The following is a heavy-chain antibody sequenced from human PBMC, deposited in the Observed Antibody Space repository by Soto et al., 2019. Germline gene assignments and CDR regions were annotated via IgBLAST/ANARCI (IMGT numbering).Heavy chain of an antibody. Sequence: PGGSLRLSCAASGFTFSSYWMSWVRQAPGKGLEWVANIKQDGSEKYYVDSVKGRFTISRDNAKNSLYLQMNSLRAEDTAVYYCARAEYYGSGSYLIYYYYGMDVWGQGTTVTVSS. V-gene: IGHV3-7*01. CDR1: GFTFSSYW. J-gene: IGHJ6*02. D-gene: IGHD3-10*01. CDR3: ARAEYYGSGSYLIYYYYGMDV. CDR2: IKQDGSEK.